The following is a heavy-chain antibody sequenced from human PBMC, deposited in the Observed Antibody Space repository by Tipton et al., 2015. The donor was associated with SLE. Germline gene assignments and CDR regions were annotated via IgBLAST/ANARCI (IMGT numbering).Heavy chain of an antibody. CDR1: EFTFSKNA. Sequence: SLRLSCAASEFTFSKNAMHWVRQAPGKGLEWVAGLSYDGKNKYYADSVKGRFTISRDNSKNTLSLQMSSLRAEDTALYYCARDFEVDSSGLDAFDVWGQGTMVTVSS. J-gene: IGHJ3*01. D-gene: IGHD3-22*01. CDR2: LSYDGKNK. V-gene: IGHV3-30*04. CDR3: ARDFEVDSSGLDAFDV.